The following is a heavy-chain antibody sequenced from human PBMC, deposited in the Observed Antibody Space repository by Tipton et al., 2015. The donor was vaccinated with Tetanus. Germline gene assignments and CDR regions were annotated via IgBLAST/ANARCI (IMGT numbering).Heavy chain of an antibody. D-gene: IGHD5-18*01. J-gene: IGHJ4*02. V-gene: IGHV4-59*01. Sequence: TLSLTCTVSGGSISTYHWNWFRLSPGKGLEWIGYIDYFGSTKINPSLKSRVAMSVDTAANQLSLNLTSVTAADTAVYYCARGARGYTYGWGQGTLVTVSS. CDR3: ARGARGYTYG. CDR1: GGSISTYH. CDR2: IDYFGST.